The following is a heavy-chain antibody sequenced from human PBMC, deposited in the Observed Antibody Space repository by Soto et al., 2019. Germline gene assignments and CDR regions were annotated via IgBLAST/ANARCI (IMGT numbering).Heavy chain of an antibody. Sequence: GGSLRLSCAASGFTFSSYGMHWVRQAPGKGLEWVAVISYDGSNKYYADSVKGRFTISRDNSKNTLYLQMNSLRAEDTAVYYCAKDRSGYDYWGNFDYWGQGTLVTVSS. CDR1: GFTFSSYG. CDR2: ISYDGSNK. D-gene: IGHD5-12*01. V-gene: IGHV3-30*18. CDR3: AKDRSGYDYWGNFDY. J-gene: IGHJ4*02.